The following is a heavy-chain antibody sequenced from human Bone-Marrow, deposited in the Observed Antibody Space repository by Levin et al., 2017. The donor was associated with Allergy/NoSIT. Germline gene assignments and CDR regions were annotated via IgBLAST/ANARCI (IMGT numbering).Heavy chain of an antibody. CDR1: GGSISQNF. V-gene: IGHV4-59*13. CDR2: FFYSGDT. CDR3: ARDRDGQGYNFGF. Sequence: PSETLSLTCSVSGGSISQNFWSWIRQPPGKGLEWIGYFFYSGDTNYNPSLSSRVKISADTSKNQVSLKMTSVTAADTAVYYCARDRDGQGYNFGFWGQGVLVTVSS. J-gene: IGHJ4*02. D-gene: IGHD5-24*01.